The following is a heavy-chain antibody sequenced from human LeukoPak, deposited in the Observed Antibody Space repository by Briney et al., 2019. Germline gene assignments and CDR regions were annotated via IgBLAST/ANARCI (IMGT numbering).Heavy chain of an antibody. D-gene: IGHD1-26*01. CDR2: IYYSGST. V-gene: IGHV4-39*07. CDR1: GGSISSSSYY. CDR3: ARVGWELPYYYYYYMDV. Sequence: SETLSLTCTVSGGSISSSSYYWGWIRQPPGKGLEWIGSIYYSGSTYYNPSLKSRVTISVDTSKNQFSLKLSSVTAADTAVYYCARVGWELPYYYYYYMDVWGKGTTVTVSS. J-gene: IGHJ6*03.